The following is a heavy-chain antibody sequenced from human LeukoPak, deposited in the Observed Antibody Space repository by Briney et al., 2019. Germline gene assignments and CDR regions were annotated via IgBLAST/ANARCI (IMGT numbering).Heavy chain of an antibody. CDR2: INHSGST. CDR3: ASRGIAVADLFDY. Sequence: PSETLSLTCAVYGGSFSGYYWSWIRQPPGKGLEWIGEINHSGSTNYNPSLKSRVTISVDTSKNQFSLKLSSVTAADTAVYYCASRGIAVADLFDYWGQGTLVTVSS. CDR1: GGSFSGYY. J-gene: IGHJ4*02. V-gene: IGHV4-34*01. D-gene: IGHD6-19*01.